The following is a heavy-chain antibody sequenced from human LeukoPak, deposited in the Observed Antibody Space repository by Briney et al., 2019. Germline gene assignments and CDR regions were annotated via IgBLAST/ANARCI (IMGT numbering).Heavy chain of an antibody. D-gene: IGHD5-18*01. CDR1: EYTFTSSW. V-gene: IGHV5-51*01. Sequence: GESLNISCQGSEYTFTSSWIGWVRQMPGKGLEWMGSVFPGDSDTRYLPSFEGQVTISADKAINTAYLQWSSLKASDTAMYYCARHRGDKDGSDIWGQGTMVTVAS. CDR3: ARHRGDKDGSDI. CDR2: VFPGDSDT. J-gene: IGHJ3*02.